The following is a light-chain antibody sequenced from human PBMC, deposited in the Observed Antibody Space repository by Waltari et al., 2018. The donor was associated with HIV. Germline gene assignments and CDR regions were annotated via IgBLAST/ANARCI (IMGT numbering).Light chain of an antibody. J-gene: IGKJ1*01. CDR2: WAS. CDR3: QQYYSTPRT. Sequence: DIVMTQSPDSLVVSLGERATINCKSSQSVLYSSNNKNYLAWYQQKPGQPPKLLIYWASTRESGVPDRFSGSGSGTDFTLTISSLQAEDVAVYYCQQYYSTPRTFGQGPRWKSN. CDR1: QSVLYSSNNKNY. V-gene: IGKV4-1*01.